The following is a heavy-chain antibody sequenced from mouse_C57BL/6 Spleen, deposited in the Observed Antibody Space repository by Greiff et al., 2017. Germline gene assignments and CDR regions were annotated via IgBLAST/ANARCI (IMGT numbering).Heavy chain of an antibody. V-gene: IGHV14-2*01. Sequence: EVQLQQSGAELVKPGASVKLSCTASGFNIKDYYMHWVKQRTEQGLEWIGRIDPEDGETKYAPKFPGKDTITADTSSNTAYLQLSSLTSEDTAVYYCAPYDSWFAYWGQGTLVTVSA. J-gene: IGHJ3*01. CDR2: IDPEDGET. CDR3: APYDSWFAY. CDR1: GFNIKDYY. D-gene: IGHD2-4*01.